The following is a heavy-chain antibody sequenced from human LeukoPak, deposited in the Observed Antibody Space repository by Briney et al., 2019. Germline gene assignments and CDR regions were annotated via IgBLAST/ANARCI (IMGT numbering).Heavy chain of an antibody. CDR1: GDILSSNIVA. CDR3: ARDVDSGADY. D-gene: IGHD4-17*01. V-gene: IGHV6-1*01. J-gene: IGHJ4*02. Sequence: SQTLSLTCAISGDILSSNIVAWNWIRQSPSRGLEWLGRTYYRSKWQTEYAVSLKSRLTITPDTSKNQFSLHLNSVTPEDTAVYYCARDVDSGADYWGQGTLVTVSS. CDR2: TYYRSKWQT.